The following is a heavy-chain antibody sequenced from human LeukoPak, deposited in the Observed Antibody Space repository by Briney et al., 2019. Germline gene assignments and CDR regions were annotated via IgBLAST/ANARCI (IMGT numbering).Heavy chain of an antibody. Sequence: GASVKVSCKASGYTFTSYGISWVRQAPGQGLEWMGWISDYNGNTNYAQKLQGRVTMTTDTSTSTAYMELRSLRSDDTAVYYCARAVGSDSGVVGLNDAFDIWGQGTMVTVSS. CDR1: GYTFTSYG. CDR3: ARAVGSDSGVVGLNDAFDI. CDR2: ISDYNGNT. J-gene: IGHJ3*02. D-gene: IGHD2-2*01. V-gene: IGHV1-18*01.